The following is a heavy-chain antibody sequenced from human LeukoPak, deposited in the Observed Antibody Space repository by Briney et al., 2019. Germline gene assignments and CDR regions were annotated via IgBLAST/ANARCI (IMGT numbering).Heavy chain of an antibody. Sequence: GGSLRLSCAASGFTFSNYAMSWVRQAPGKGLEWVSAITGSGGNTYYADSVKGRFAIPRDNSKNTVFLQMNSLRAEDTAVYYCAKWGDYDVLTGYYVSDYWGQGTLVTVSS. CDR1: GFTFSNYA. D-gene: IGHD3-9*01. V-gene: IGHV3-23*01. CDR2: ITGSGGNT. CDR3: AKWGDYDVLTGYYVSDY. J-gene: IGHJ4*02.